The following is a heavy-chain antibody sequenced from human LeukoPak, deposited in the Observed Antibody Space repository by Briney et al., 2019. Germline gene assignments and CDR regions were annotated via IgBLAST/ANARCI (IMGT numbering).Heavy chain of an antibody. J-gene: IGHJ4*02. CDR1: GFTLFTFNNAW. CDR3: TTDLLDY. V-gene: IGHV3-15*01. Sequence: GGSLRLSCTASGFTLFTFNNAWMSWVRQTPGKGLEWISRIKSKTDGGATEYTAPVKGRFSISRDDSKNTVYLQMNSLKTEDTAVYYCTTDLLDYWGQGALVTVSS. CDR2: IKSKTDGGAT.